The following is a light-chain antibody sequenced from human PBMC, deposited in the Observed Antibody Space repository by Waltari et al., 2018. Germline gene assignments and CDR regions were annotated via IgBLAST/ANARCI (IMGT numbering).Light chain of an antibody. J-gene: IGLJ3*02. CDR1: GRAVGLSNV. CDR3: CTYAGSSTWV. V-gene: IGLV2-23*01. CDR2: EAY. Sequence: QSALAQPASVSGSPGQSVTISCTGAGRAVGLSNVVSWYQQHPGKAPKLMIYEAYKRPSGVSNRFSGSKSGNTASLTISGLQTDDEAEYYCCTYAGSSTWVFGGGTKLTVL.